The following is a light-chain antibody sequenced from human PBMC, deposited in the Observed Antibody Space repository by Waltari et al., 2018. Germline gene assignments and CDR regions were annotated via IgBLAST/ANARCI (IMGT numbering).Light chain of an antibody. Sequence: ETVMTQSPATLSVSPGETATLSCRASQTISSNLAWYQQKPGQAPRLLIHGASTRAIGIPDRFSGSGSGTQFTLTISSRQSEDFAVYYCQQYNNWPPWTFGQGTKVEIK. V-gene: IGKV3-15*01. CDR2: GAS. CDR3: QQYNNWPPWT. J-gene: IGKJ1*01. CDR1: QTISSN.